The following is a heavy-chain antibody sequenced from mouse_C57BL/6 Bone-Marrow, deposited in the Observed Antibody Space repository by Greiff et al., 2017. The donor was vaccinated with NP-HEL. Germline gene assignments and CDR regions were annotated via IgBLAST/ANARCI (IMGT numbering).Heavy chain of an antibody. J-gene: IGHJ3*01. CDR3: ARRDEYDEDACPSFAY. D-gene: IGHD2-4*01. CDR2: IDPNSGGT. CDR1: GYTFTSYW. V-gene: IGHV1-72*01. Sequence: QVQLQQPGAELVKPGASVKLSCKASGYTFTSYWMHWVKQRPGRGLEWIGRIDPNSGGTKYNEKFKSKATLTVDKSSSTAYMQLSSLTAEDSAVYYCARRDEYDEDACPSFAYWGQGTLVTVSA.